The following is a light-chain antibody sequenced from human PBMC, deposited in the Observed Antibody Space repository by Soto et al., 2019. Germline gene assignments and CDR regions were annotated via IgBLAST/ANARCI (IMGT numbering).Light chain of an antibody. V-gene: IGKV1-5*03. Sequence: DIQMTQSPSTLSGSVGDRVTITCRASRTISSWLAWYQQKPGKAPKLLIYKASTLKSGVPSRFSGSGSGTEFTLTISSLQPDDFATYYCQQYDTYSITFGQGTRLEIK. CDR2: KAS. CDR1: RTISSW. CDR3: QQYDTYSIT. J-gene: IGKJ5*01.